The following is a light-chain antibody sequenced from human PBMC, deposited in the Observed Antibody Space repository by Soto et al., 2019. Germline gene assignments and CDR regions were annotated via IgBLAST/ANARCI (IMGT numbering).Light chain of an antibody. CDR3: SSYTSSSTQVV. Sequence: QSALTQPASVSGSPGQSITISCTGTSSDVGGYNYVSWYQQHPGKAPKLMIYDVSNRPSGVSNRFSGSTSGNTAYLTISGLQAEDEADYYCSSYTSSSTQVVFGGGTKVTVL. CDR1: SSDVGGYNY. V-gene: IGLV2-14*01. J-gene: IGLJ2*01. CDR2: DVS.